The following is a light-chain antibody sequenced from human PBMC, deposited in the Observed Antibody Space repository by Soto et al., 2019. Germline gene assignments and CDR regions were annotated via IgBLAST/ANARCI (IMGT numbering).Light chain of an antibody. V-gene: IGLV2-14*03. CDR1: SSDVSSYNY. CDR2: DVS. CDR3: SSFTTSSTYV. J-gene: IGLJ1*01. Sequence: QSVLTQPASVSGSPGQSITISFTGTSSDVSSYNYVSWYQQHPGKAPKLIIYDVSDRPSGVSNRFSGSKSGNTASLTISGLQAEDEADYYCSSFTTSSTYVFGTGTGHRP.